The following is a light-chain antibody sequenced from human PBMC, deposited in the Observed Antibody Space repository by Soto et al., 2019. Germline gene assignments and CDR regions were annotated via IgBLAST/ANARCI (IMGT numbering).Light chain of an antibody. CDR1: QSVSSSY. V-gene: IGKV3-20*01. J-gene: IGKJ2*01. Sequence: EIVLTQSPGTLSLSPGERATLSCRASQSVSSSYLAWYQQKPGQAPRLLIYGASSRATGIPDRFSGSGSGTDFTLTFSRLEPEDFAVYYCQQYGSSPPQYTFGQGTKLEIK. CDR3: QQYGSSPPQYT. CDR2: GAS.